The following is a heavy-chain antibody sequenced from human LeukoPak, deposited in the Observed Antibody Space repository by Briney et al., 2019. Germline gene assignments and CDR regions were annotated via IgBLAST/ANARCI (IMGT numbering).Heavy chain of an antibody. CDR2: INQDGSEK. CDR3: ANNRASLDY. CDR1: GFTFSNSG. D-gene: IGHD2/OR15-2a*01. V-gene: IGHV3-7*02. J-gene: IGHJ4*02. Sequence: GGSLRLSCAASGFTFSNSGMSWVRQAPGKGLEWVANINQDGSEKNCVDSVKGRFTISRDNAKNSVYLQMNSLRAEDTAVYYCANNRASLDYWGQGTLVTVSS.